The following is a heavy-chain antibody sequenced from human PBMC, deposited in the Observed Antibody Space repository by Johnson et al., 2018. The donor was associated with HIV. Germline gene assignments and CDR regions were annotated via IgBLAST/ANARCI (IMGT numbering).Heavy chain of an antibody. CDR3: AKPAGGGIAARNAFDI. Sequence: QVQLVESGGGVVQPGRSLRLSCAASGFTFSSYGMHWVRQAPGKGLEWVAVIWYDGSSKYYADSVKGRFTITRDNSKNTLYLRMNSLRAEDTAVYHCAKPAGGGIAARNAFDIWGQGTMVTVSS. CDR2: IWYDGSSK. CDR1: GFTFSSYG. D-gene: IGHD6-6*01. J-gene: IGHJ3*02. V-gene: IGHV3-33*06.